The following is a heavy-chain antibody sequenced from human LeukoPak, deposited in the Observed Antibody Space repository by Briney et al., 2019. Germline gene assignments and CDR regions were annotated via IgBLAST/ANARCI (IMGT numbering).Heavy chain of an antibody. CDR3: ARSDGAGATDY. Sequence: PSETLSLTCSVSGGSISSHYWSWMRQPPGKGLEWIGYIYYTGSTDYNPSLKSRVTISVDTSKNQLSLKLSSVTAADAAAYYCARSDGAGATDYWGQGTLVTVSS. J-gene: IGHJ4*02. D-gene: IGHD1-26*01. CDR1: GGSISSHY. CDR2: IYYTGST. V-gene: IGHV4-59*11.